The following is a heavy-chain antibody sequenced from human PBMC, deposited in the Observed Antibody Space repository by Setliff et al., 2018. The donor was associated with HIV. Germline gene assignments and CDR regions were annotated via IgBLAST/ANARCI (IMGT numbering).Heavy chain of an antibody. V-gene: IGHV4-39*02. CDR2: IYYSGTT. Sequence: SETLSLTCTVSGGSISRDSFYWGWFRQPPGEGLEWVGSIYYSGTTYYAPSLETRLTISVDTSTNQFSLKLTSVTAADTAMYFCAGDSGYPSNWFDPWGQGILVTVS. CDR1: GGSISRDSFY. D-gene: IGHD3-22*01. J-gene: IGHJ5*02. CDR3: AGDSGYPSNWFDP.